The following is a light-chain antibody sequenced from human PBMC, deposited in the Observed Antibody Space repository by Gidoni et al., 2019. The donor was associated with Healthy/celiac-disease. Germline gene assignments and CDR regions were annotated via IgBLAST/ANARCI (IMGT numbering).Light chain of an antibody. CDR1: QSVSSSY. J-gene: IGKJ2*01. CDR2: GAS. V-gene: IGKV3-20*01. Sequence: EIVLTQSPGTLSLSPGERATLSCRASQSVSSSYLAWYQQKPGQAPRLLIYGASSRATGIPDRFSGSGSGTDFTLTISRLEPEDFAVYYCQQYGSSPGXFXQGTKLEIK. CDR3: QQYGSSPGX.